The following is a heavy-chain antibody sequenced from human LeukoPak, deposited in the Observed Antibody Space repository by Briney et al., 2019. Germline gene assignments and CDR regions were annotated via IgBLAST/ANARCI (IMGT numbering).Heavy chain of an antibody. CDR3: ASLWELQEIFDY. D-gene: IGHD1-26*01. J-gene: IGHJ4*02. V-gene: IGHV4-38-2*02. CDR1: GYSISSGYY. CDR2: IYHSGST. Sequence: PSETLSLTCTVSGYSISSGYYWGWIRQPPGKGLEWIGSIYHSGSTYYNPSLKSRVTISVDTSKNQFSLKLSSVTAADTAVYYCASLWELQEIFDYWGQGTLVTVSS.